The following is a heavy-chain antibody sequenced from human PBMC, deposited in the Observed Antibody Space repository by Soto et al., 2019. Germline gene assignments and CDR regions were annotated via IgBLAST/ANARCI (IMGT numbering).Heavy chain of an antibody. V-gene: IGHV4-34*01. CDR1: GGCLSGYY. J-gene: IGHJ6*02. CDR2: INHSGST. CDR3: AREGGDSSSWYPAQYYYYYGMDV. D-gene: IGHD6-13*01. Sequence: SEALSRTCVAYGGCLSGYYWSWIRQPPGKGLEWIGEINHSGSTNYNPSLKSRVTISVDTSKNQFSLKLSSVTAADTGVYYCAREGGDSSSWYPAQYYYYYGMDVWGQGTTVTVSS.